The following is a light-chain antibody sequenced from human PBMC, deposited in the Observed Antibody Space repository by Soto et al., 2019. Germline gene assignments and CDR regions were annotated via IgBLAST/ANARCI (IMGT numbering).Light chain of an antibody. CDR3: QQSYSTPRIT. CDR1: QSISSW. Sequence: DIQMTQSPSTLPASVGDRVTITCRSSQSISSWLAWYQQKPGKAPKLLIYAASSLQSGVPSRFSGSGSGTDFTLTISSLQPEDFATYYCQQSYSTPRITFGQGTRLENK. J-gene: IGKJ5*01. CDR2: AAS. V-gene: IGKV1-39*01.